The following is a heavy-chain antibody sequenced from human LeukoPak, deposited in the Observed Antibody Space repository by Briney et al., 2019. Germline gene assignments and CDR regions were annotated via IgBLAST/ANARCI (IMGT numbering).Heavy chain of an antibody. D-gene: IGHD3-16*01. CDR3: AKDYYDYIWGSFSGDAFDI. J-gene: IGHJ3*02. Sequence: GGSLRLSCAASGFTFGSYGMHWVRQAPGKGLEWVAIISYDGSNKYYADSVKGRFTISRDNSKNTLYLQMNSLRAEDTAVYYCAKDYYDYIWGSFSGDAFDIWGQGTMVTVSS. CDR2: ISYDGSNK. CDR1: GFTFGSYG. V-gene: IGHV3-30*18.